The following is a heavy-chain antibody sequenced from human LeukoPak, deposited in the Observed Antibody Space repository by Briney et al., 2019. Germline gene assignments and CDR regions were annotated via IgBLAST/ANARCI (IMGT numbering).Heavy chain of an antibody. CDR3: ARIGDTHYDSQDY. D-gene: IGHD3-16*01. CDR2: ISGSSSTI. J-gene: IGHJ4*02. V-gene: IGHV3-48*03. CDR1: GFTFSSYE. Sequence: GGSLRLSCAASGFTFSSYEMNWVRQGPGKGLEWVSYISGSSSTIYYADSVKGRFTISRDNAKNSLYLQMNNLRAEDTAVYYCARIGDTHYDSQDYWGQGTLVTVSS.